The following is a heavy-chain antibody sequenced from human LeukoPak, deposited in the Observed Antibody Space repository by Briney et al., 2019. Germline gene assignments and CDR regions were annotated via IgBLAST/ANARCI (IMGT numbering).Heavy chain of an antibody. J-gene: IGHJ6*03. CDR2: IYTSGSA. CDR3: ARDSLQFGRDMDV. CDR1: GGSFSGYY. D-gene: IGHD3-10*01. Sequence: SETLSLTCAVYGGSFSGYYWSWIRQPAGKGLEWIGRIYTSGSANYDPSLKSRVTMSVDTSKNQFSLKLSSVTAAHTAVYYCARDSLQFGRDMDVWGKGTTVTISS. V-gene: IGHV4-4*07.